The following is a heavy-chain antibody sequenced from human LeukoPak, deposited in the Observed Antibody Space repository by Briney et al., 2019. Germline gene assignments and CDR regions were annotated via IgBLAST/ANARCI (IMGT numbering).Heavy chain of an antibody. CDR2: ISTYYGNT. CDR1: GYTFSSYG. Sequence: ASVKVSCKASGYTFSSYGVTWVRQAPGQGLEWMGWISTYYGNTNNAQQFQGRVTFSTDTATSTAYMELRSLRSDDTAVYFCARDPGSSWPTSGLYYFDYWGQGTLVTVSS. CDR3: ARDPGSSWPTSGLYYFDY. V-gene: IGHV1-18*01. J-gene: IGHJ4*02. D-gene: IGHD6-13*01.